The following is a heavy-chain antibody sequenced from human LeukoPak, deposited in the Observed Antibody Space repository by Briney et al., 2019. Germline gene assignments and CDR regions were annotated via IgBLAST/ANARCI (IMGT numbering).Heavy chain of an antibody. Sequence: PGGSLRLSCAASGFTFSDYYMSWIRQAPGKGLEWVSYISSSSSYTNYADSVKGRFTISRDNAKNSLYLQMNSLRAEDTAVYYCARDYYGSGSFIGWFDPWGQGTLVTVSS. CDR2: ISSSSSYT. D-gene: IGHD3-10*01. J-gene: IGHJ5*02. CDR1: GFTFSDYY. V-gene: IGHV3-11*06. CDR3: ARDYYGSGSFIGWFDP.